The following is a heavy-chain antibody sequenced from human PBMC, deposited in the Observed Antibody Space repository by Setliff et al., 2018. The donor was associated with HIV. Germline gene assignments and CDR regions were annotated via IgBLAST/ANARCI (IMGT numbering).Heavy chain of an antibody. J-gene: IGHJ6*02. V-gene: IGHV1-18*01. CDR1: GYTFTSHG. Sequence: ASVKVSCKASGYTFTSHGISWVRQAPGQGLEWMGWISAYNGNTNYAQKLQGRVTMTTDTSTSTAYMELRSLRPDDTAVYYCAKDISASALYYYGMDVWGQGTTVTVSS. CDR3: AKDISASALYYYGMDV. D-gene: IGHD6-13*01. CDR2: ISAYNGNT.